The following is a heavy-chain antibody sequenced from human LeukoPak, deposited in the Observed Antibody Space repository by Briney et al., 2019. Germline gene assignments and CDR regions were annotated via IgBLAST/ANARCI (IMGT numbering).Heavy chain of an antibody. CDR2: IYPGDSDT. J-gene: IGHJ5*02. Sequence: PGESLKISCKGSGYSFTSYWIGWVRQMPGKGLEWMGIIYPGDSDTRYSPSFQGQVTISADKSISTAYLQWSSLKASDTAMYYCARGGYDFWSGYFQPNNWFDPWGQGTLVTVSS. CDR1: GYSFTSYW. V-gene: IGHV5-51*01. D-gene: IGHD3-3*01. CDR3: ARGGYDFWSGYFQPNNWFDP.